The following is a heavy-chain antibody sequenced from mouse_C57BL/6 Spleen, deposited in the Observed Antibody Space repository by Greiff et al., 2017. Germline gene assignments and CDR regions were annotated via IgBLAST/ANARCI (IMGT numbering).Heavy chain of an antibody. V-gene: IGHV14-1*01. CDR1: GFNIKDYY. D-gene: IGHD1-1*01. Sequence: EVHLVESGAELVRPGASVKLSCTASGFNIKDYYMHWVKQRPEQGLEWIGRIDPEDGDTEYAPKFQGKATMTADTSSNTAYLQLSSLTSEDTAVYYCTTTTVVATKWYFDVWGTGTTVTVSS. CDR2: IDPEDGDT. CDR3: TTTTVVATKWYFDV. J-gene: IGHJ1*03.